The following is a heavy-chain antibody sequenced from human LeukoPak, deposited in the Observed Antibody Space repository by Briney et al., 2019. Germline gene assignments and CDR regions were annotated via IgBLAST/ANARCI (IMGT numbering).Heavy chain of an antibody. CDR3: ARVKDVNDDIMFHH. Sequence: GGSLRLSCAASGFTFNTYWMHWVRQAPGKGLEWVANIKQDGSQKEYVDSVKGRFTISRDNAKNSLYLQMNSLRAEDTAVYYCARVKDVNDDIMFHHWGQGTLVTVSS. CDR2: IKQDGSQK. D-gene: IGHD3-9*01. J-gene: IGHJ1*01. V-gene: IGHV3-7*01. CDR1: GFTFNTYW.